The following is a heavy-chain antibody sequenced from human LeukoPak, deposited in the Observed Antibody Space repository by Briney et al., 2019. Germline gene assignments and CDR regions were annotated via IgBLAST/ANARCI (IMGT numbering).Heavy chain of an antibody. Sequence: SETLSLTCTVSGGSISSYYWSWIRQPPGKGLEWIGYIYYSGSTNYNPSLKSRVTISVDTSKNQFSLKLSSVTAADTAVYYCARAAETVPKGFDPWGQGTLVTVSS. J-gene: IGHJ5*02. CDR1: GGSISSYY. CDR2: IYYSGST. D-gene: IGHD4-11*01. CDR3: ARAAETVPKGFDP. V-gene: IGHV4-59*08.